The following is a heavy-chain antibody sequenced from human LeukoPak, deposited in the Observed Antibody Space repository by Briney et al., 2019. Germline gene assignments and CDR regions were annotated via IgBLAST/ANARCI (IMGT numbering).Heavy chain of an antibody. CDR3: AREGYGGNSEWFDP. V-gene: IGHV4-59*12. D-gene: IGHD4-23*01. J-gene: IGHJ5*02. Sequence: SETLSLTCTVSGGSISSYYWSWIRQPPGKGLEWIGYIYYSGSTNYNPSLKSRVTISVDTSKNQFSLKLSSVTAADTAVYYCAREGYGGNSEWFDPWGQGTLVTVSS. CDR2: IYYSGST. CDR1: GGSISSYY.